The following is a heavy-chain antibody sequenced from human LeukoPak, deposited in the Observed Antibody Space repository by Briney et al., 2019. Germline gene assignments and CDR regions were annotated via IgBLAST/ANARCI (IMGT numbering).Heavy chain of an antibody. CDR3: ARDMYYYDSSGYYTSHDY. CDR2: ISAYNGNT. V-gene: IGHV1-18*01. J-gene: IGHJ4*02. Sequence: GASVKVSCKASGYTFTSYSISWVRQAPGQGLEWMGWISAYNGNTNYAQKLQGRVTMTTDTSTSTAYMELRSLRSDDTAVYYCARDMYYYDSSGYYTSHDYWGQGTLVTVSS. CDR1: GYTFTSYS. D-gene: IGHD3-22*01.